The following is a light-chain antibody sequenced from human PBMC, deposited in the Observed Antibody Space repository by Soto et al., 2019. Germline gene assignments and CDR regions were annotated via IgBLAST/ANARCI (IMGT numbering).Light chain of an antibody. Sequence: DIQMTQSPSTLSASVGDTVTITCRARQSISSWLAWYQQKPGKAPKVLIYKASSLESGVPSRFSGSGSGTEFTLTISSLQPDDSATYYCQQYQSLWTFGQGTQVEIK. V-gene: IGKV1-5*03. CDR2: KAS. CDR1: QSISSW. J-gene: IGKJ1*01. CDR3: QQYQSLWT.